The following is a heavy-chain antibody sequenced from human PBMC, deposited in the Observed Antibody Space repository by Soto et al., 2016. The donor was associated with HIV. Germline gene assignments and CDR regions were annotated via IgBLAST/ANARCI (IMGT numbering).Heavy chain of an antibody. CDR2: IYSGGST. D-gene: IGHD3-22*01. J-gene: IGHJ4*02. Sequence: EVQLVESGGGLVQPGGSLRLSCAASGFTVSSNYMSWVRQAPGKGLEWVSVIYSGGSTYYADSVKGRFTISRDNSKNTLYLQMNSLRAEDTAVYYCARVPDYYDSSGYPDYWGQGTLVTVSS. CDR1: GFTVSSNY. CDR3: ARVPDYYDSSGYPDY. V-gene: IGHV3-66*01.